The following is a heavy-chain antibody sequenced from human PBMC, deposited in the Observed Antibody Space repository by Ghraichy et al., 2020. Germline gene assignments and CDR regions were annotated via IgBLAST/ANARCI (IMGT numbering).Heavy chain of an antibody. D-gene: IGHD3-22*01. CDR3: ARVVFPYYYDSSGYYYFGY. CDR2: IIPIFGTA. CDR1: GGTFSSYA. J-gene: IGHJ4*02. Sequence: SVKVSCKASGGTFSSYAISWVRQAPGQGLEWMGGIIPIFGTANYAQKFQGRVTITGDKSTSTAYMELSSLRSEDTAVYYCARVVFPYYYDSSGYYYFGYWGQGTLVTVSS. V-gene: IGHV1-69*06.